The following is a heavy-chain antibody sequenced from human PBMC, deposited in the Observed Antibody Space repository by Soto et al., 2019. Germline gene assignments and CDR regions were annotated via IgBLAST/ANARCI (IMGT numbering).Heavy chain of an antibody. CDR3: ARVDILTVYGCMDV. D-gene: IGHD3-9*01. CDR2: IYHLGGT. Sequence: PSETLSLTCAVSGDSVRGSNWWTWVRQSPGKGLEWIGEIYHLGGTNYNPSLKSRVTISVDRSKNLFSLKLSSVTAADTAVYYCARVDILTVYGCMDVWGQGTTVTVSS. V-gene: IGHV4-4*02. J-gene: IGHJ6*02. CDR1: GDSVRGSNW.